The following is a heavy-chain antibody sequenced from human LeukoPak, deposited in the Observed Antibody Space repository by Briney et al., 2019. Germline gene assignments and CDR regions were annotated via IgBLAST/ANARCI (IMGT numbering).Heavy chain of an antibody. CDR1: GGTFSSYA. J-gene: IGHJ6*02. CDR3: ARGAPSYYYGMDV. V-gene: IGHV1-69*04. Sequence: SVKVSCKASGGTFSSYAISWVRQAPGQGLEWMGRIIPILGIANYAQKFQGRVTITADKSTSTAYMELSSLRSEDTAVYYCARGAPSYYYGMDVWGQGTTVTASS. D-gene: IGHD3-16*01. CDR2: IIPILGIA.